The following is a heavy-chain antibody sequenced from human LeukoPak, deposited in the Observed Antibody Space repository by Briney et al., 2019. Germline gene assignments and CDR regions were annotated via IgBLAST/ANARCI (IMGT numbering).Heavy chain of an antibody. V-gene: IGHV4-31*03. D-gene: IGHD1-14*01. CDR2: IYYSGST. J-gene: IGHJ4*02. Sequence: SQTLSLTCTVSGGSISSGGYSWSWIRQHPGKGLEWIGYIYYSGSTYYNPSLKSRVTISVDTSKNQFSLKLSSVTAADTAVYYCARVHDPDNHFDYWGQGTLVTVSS. CDR3: ARVHDPDNHFDY. CDR1: GGSISSGGYS.